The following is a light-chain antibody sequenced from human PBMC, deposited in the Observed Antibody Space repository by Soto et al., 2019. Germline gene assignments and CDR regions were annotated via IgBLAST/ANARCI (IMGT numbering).Light chain of an antibody. CDR1: QSVRSN. CDR3: QQYHNLWT. CDR2: GAS. J-gene: IGKJ1*01. V-gene: IGKV3-15*01. Sequence: EIVMTQSPATLSVSPGERATLSCRASQSVRSNLAWYQQKPGQAPRLLIYGASTRATGIPERFSGSGSGTEFTLTISSLQSEDFAVYYCQQYHNLWTFGQGTKVDIK.